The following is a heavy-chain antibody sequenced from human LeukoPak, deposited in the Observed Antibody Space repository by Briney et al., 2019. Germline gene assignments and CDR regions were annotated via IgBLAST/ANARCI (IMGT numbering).Heavy chain of an antibody. CDR2: INLNSGGT. J-gene: IGHJ4*02. CDR1: GYTFTGYY. D-gene: IGHD1-26*01. Sequence: ASVKVSCKASGYTFTGYYMHWVRQAPGQGLEWMGRINLNSGGTNYAQKFQGRVTMTRDTSISTAYMELSRLRSDDTAVYYCARARWGSGSYQPIFDYWGQGTLVTVSS. V-gene: IGHV1-2*06. CDR3: ARARWGSGSYQPIFDY.